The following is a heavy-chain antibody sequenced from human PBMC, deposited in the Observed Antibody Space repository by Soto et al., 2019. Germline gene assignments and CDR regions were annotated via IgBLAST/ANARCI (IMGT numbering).Heavy chain of an antibody. Sequence: QVQLQQWGAGLLKPSETLSLTCAVYGGSFSGYYWSWIRKPPGKGLEWIGEINHSGSTNYNPSLKSRVTISVDTSKNQFSLKLSSVTAADTAVYYCARGRITMVRAYFDYWGQGTLVTVSS. CDR2: INHSGST. CDR1: GGSFSGYY. D-gene: IGHD3-10*01. V-gene: IGHV4-34*01. J-gene: IGHJ4*02. CDR3: ARGRITMVRAYFDY.